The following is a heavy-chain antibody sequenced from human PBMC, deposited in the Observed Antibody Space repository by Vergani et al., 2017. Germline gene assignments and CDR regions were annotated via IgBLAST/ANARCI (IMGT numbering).Heavy chain of an antibody. CDR1: GGTLSSYA. V-gene: IGHV1-69*12. J-gene: IGHJ4*02. CDR3: ARGVGSGSYYNAHFDY. Sequence: QVQLVQSGAEVKKPGSSVKVSCKASGGTLSSYAISWVRQAPGQGLEWMGGIIPIFGTANYAQKFQGRVTITADESTSTAYMELSSLRSEDTAEYYCARGVGSGSYYNAHFDYWGQGTLVTVSS. D-gene: IGHD3-10*01. CDR2: IIPIFGTA.